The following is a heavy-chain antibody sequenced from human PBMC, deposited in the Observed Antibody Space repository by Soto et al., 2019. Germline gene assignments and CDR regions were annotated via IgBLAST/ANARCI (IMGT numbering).Heavy chain of an antibody. Sequence: SETLSLTCTVSGGSISSSSYYWGWIRQPPGKGLEWIGYVFHTGTTNYNPSFESRVTISVDTSKTHFSLKLRSVTAADTAVYYCARDRAGGYSDYWGQGTLVTVSS. CDR2: VFHTGTT. D-gene: IGHD5-12*01. CDR1: GGSISSSSYY. J-gene: IGHJ4*02. V-gene: IGHV4-61*03. CDR3: ARDRAGGYSDY.